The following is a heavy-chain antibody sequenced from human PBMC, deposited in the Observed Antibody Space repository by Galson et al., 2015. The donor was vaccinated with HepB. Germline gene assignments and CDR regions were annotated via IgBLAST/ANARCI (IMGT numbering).Heavy chain of an antibody. V-gene: IGHV3-9*01. J-gene: IGHJ6*02. CDR1: GVTFGDNA. CDR2: IYWNSARI. CDR3: IRESSPGGADA. Sequence: ALRLCGAVSGVTFGDNAMHWGRQAPGEGLEWVSGIYWNSARIDYADSVKGRFTISRDNAKNSLYLQMNSLRPDDTAVYYCIRESSPGGADAWGRGTTVTVSS. D-gene: IGHD1-26*01.